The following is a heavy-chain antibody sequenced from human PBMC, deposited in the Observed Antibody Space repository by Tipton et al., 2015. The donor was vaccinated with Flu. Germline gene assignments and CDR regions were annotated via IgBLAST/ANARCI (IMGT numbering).Heavy chain of an antibody. CDR2: IYYSGST. D-gene: IGHD6-13*01. J-gene: IGHJ6*02. CDR3: SRRGGNPIAAAGSGGAYYYYGMDV. CDR1: GGSISSYY. V-gene: IGHV4-59*08. Sequence: LRLSCTVSGGSISSYYWSWIRQPPGKGLEWIGYIYYSGSTHYNPSLKSRLTISVDTSKNQFSLKLSSVTAADTAVYYCSRRGGNPIAAAGSGGAYYYYGMDVWGQGTTVTVSS.